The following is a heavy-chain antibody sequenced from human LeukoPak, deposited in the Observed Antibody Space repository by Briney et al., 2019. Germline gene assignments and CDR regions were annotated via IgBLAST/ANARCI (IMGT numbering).Heavy chain of an antibody. CDR3: ARRLGRKFGERFYYYHYMDV. CDR1: GESFSGHY. Sequence: SETLSLTCAVYGESFSGHYWSWIRQPPGKGLEWIGEINHSGSTKYNSSLKSRVTISVDTSKNQFSLKLSSVTAADTAVYYCARRLGRKFGERFYYYHYMDVWGKGTTVTISS. J-gene: IGHJ6*03. D-gene: IGHD3-10*01. V-gene: IGHV4-34*01. CDR2: INHSGST.